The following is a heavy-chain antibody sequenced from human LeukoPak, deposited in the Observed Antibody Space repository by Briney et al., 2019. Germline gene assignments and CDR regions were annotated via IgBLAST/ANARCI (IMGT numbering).Heavy chain of an antibody. J-gene: IGHJ4*02. V-gene: IGHV3-53*01. CDR1: GFTVSSNY. Sequence: GGSLRLSCAASGFTVSSNYMSWVRQAPGKGLEWVSVIYSGGSTYYADSVKGRFTISRDNSKNTLYLQMNSLRAEDTAVYYCARTSRGDSSGYDPPLFDYWGQGTLVTVSS. CDR2: IYSGGST. CDR3: ARTSRGDSSGYDPPLFDY. D-gene: IGHD3-22*01.